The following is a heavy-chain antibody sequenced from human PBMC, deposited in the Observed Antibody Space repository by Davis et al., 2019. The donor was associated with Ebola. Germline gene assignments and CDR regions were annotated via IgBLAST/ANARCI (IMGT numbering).Heavy chain of an antibody. CDR1: GGSISSSNW. D-gene: IGHD3-10*01. CDR2: IYHSGST. J-gene: IGHJ4*02. V-gene: IGHV4-4*02. CDR3: AGTTYGSGSYYNPDFDY. Sequence: SETLSLTCAVSGGSISSSNWWSWVRQPPGKGLEWIGEIYHSGSTNYNPSLKSRVTISVDKSKNQFSLKLSSVTAADTAVYYCAGTTYGSGSYYNPDFDYWGQGTLVTASS.